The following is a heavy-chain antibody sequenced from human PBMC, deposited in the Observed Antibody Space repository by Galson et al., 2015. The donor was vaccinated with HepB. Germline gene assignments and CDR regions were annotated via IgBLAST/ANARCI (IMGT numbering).Heavy chain of an antibody. CDR2: IIPIFGTA. Sequence: SVKVSCKASGGTFSSYAISWVRQAPGQGLEWMGGIIPIFGTANYAQKFQGRVTITADKSTSTAYMELSSLRSEDTAVYYCARTPDSSGYHYMTLGYYYYMDVWGKGTTVTVSS. CDR1: GGTFSSYA. V-gene: IGHV1-69*06. CDR3: ARTPDSSGYHYMTLGYYYYMDV. D-gene: IGHD3-22*01. J-gene: IGHJ6*03.